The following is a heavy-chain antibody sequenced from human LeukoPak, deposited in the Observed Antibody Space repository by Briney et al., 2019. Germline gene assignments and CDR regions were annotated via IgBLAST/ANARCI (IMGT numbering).Heavy chain of an antibody. CDR1: GGTLSNYA. Sequence: SVKVSCKASGGTLSNYAINWVRQAPGQGLEWMGRIIPILDTTNYAQKFQGRVTIITDESTSTAYMELITLRSGDTAVYYCAGGSFSRRAGTTMVRGVITYWGQGTLVTVSS. CDR3: AGGSFSRRAGTTMVRGVITY. D-gene: IGHD3-10*01. J-gene: IGHJ4*02. V-gene: IGHV1-69*11. CDR2: IIPILDTT.